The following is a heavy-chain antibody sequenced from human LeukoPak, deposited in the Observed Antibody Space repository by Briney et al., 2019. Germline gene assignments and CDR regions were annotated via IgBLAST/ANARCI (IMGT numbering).Heavy chain of an antibody. CDR1: GGSISSGGYS. CDR2: IYHSGST. D-gene: IGHD3-22*01. CDR3: ARVVRYYDSSGYYDYFDY. J-gene: IGHJ4*02. Sequence: SQTLSLTCAVSGGSISSGGYSWSWIRQPPGKGLERIGYIYHSGSTYYNPSLKSRVTISVDRSKNQFSLKLSSVTAADTAVYYCARVVRYYDSSGYYDYFDYWGQGTLVTVSS. V-gene: IGHV4-30-2*01.